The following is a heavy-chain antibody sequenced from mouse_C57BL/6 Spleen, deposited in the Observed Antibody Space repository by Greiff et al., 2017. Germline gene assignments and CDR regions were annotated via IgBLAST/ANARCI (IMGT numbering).Heavy chain of an antibody. D-gene: IGHD2-4*01. V-gene: IGHV1-42*01. Sequence: VQLKQSGPELVKPGASVKISCKASGYSFTGYYMNWVKQSPEKSLEWIGEINPSTGGTTYNQKFKAKATLTVDKSSSTAYMQLKSLTSEDSAVYYCARPYYDYDDGFAYWGQGTLVTVSA. CDR3: ARPYYDYDDGFAY. J-gene: IGHJ3*01. CDR2: INPSTGGT. CDR1: GYSFTGYY.